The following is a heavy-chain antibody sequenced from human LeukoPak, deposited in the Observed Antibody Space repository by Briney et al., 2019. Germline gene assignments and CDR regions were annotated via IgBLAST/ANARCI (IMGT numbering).Heavy chain of an antibody. CDR1: GGSISSGGYY. D-gene: IGHD5-24*01. CDR2: ICYSGST. V-gene: IGHV4-31*03. CDR3: ARLVRYNPEITHYYMDV. Sequence: SETLSLTCTVSGGSISSGGYYWSWIRQHPGKGLEWIGYICYSGSTYYNPSLKSRVTISVDTSKNQFSLKLSSVTAADTAVYYCARLVRYNPEITHYYMDVWGKGTTVTVSS. J-gene: IGHJ6*03.